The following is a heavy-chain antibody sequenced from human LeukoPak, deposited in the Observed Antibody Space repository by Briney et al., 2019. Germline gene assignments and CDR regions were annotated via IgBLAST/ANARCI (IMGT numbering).Heavy chain of an antibody. CDR3: ARLGYCSGGSCSSFDY. D-gene: IGHD2-15*01. CDR2: ISSGSTYI. J-gene: IGHJ4*02. Sequence: GGSLRLSCAASGFTFSSYSMNWVRQAPGKGLEWVSFISSGSTYIYYADSVKGRFTISRDNAENSLYLQMNSLRAEDTAVYYCARLGYCSGGSCSSFDYWGQGTLVTVSS. CDR1: GFTFSSYS. V-gene: IGHV3-21*01.